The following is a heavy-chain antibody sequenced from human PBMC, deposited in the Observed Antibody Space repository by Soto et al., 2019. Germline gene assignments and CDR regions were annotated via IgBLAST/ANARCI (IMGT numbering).Heavy chain of an antibody. CDR2: ISSSSSTI. J-gene: IGHJ4*02. CDR1: GFTFSSYS. CDR3: ARGTAEDLDY. D-gene: IGHD2-15*01. V-gene: IGHV3-48*01. Sequence: GGSLRLSCAASGFTFSSYSMNWVRQAPGKGLEWVSYISSSSSTIYYADSVKGRFTISRDNAKNSLYLQMNSLRAEDTAVYYCARGTAEDLDYWGQGTLVTVSS.